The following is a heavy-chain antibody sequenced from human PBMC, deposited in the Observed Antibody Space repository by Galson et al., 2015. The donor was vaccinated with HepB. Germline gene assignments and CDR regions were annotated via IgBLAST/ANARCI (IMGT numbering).Heavy chain of an antibody. D-gene: IGHD2-21*01. J-gene: IGHJ5*02. CDR1: GFTFNDYR. Sequence: SLRLSCAASGFTFNDYRMNWVRQAPGKGLEWISYISRNSKVIHYADSAKGRFTVSRDSAKNSLYLQMDSLRDGDTALYYCVRDGGDGYNYFDLWGQGTLVTVSS. V-gene: IGHV3-48*02. CDR3: VRDGGDGYNYFDL. CDR2: ISRNSKVI.